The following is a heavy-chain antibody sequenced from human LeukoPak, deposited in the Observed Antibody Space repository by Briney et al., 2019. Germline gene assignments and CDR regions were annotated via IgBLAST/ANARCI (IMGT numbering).Heavy chain of an antibody. V-gene: IGHV3-48*01. J-gene: IGHJ3*02. CDR1: GFTFSSYS. CDR3: TGATYYDFWSGYSDAFDI. CDR2: ISSSSSTI. Sequence: PGGSLRLSCAASGFTFSSYSMNWVRQAPGKGLEWVSYISSSSSTIYYADSVKGRFTISRDNAKNSLYLQMNSLKTEDTAVYYCTGATYYDFWSGYSDAFDIWGQGTMVTVSS. D-gene: IGHD3-3*01.